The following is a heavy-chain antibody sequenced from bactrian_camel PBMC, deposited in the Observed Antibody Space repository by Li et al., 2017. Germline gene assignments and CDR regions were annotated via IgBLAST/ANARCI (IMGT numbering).Heavy chain of an antibody. CDR3: TKDRSYGTRNWVQST. V-gene: IGHV3S1*01. CDR2: IDRRGNI. CDR1: RYDYRPWC. Sequence: HVQLVESGGGSVQPGRSTRLTCTASRYDYRPWCMGWFRQAPGKEREGVATIDRRGNIVYGDSVKGRFTISQDDDKRILWLQMNSPKPEDTAMYYCTKDRSYGTRNWVQSTRGQGT. D-gene: IGHD3*01. J-gene: IGHJ4*01.